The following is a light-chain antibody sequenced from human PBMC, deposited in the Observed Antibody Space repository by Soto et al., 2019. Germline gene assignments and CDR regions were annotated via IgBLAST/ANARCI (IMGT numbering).Light chain of an antibody. CDR3: CSYPRTNAPR. V-gene: IGLV2-23*01. J-gene: IGLJ1*01. CDR1: SGYVGSYNL. CDR2: EGS. Sequence: QSALTQPASVYGSPGQSITISCSGTSGYVGSYNLVSWYQQYPGKAPKLIIYEGSERPLGVSNRFSGSKSGNTASLTISELQSEDEDDYYCCSYPRTNAPRFGTWTKVTVL.